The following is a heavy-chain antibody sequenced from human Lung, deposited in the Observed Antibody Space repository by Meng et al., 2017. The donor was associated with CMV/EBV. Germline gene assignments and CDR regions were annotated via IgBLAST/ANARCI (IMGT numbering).Heavy chain of an antibody. J-gene: IGHJ6*02. CDR3: ARATDTLYQLLFSRVPPYYYYGMDV. V-gene: IGHV1-2*02. CDR1: GYTFTGYY. Sequence: ASXXVSCKASGYTFTGYYIHWVRQAPGQGLEWMGWINPKSGDTNYAQKFQGRVSMTRDTSITTGYMELRSLRSDDTAVYYCARATDTLYQLLFSRVPPYYYYGMDVWGQGXTVTVSS. CDR2: INPKSGDT. D-gene: IGHD2-2*01.